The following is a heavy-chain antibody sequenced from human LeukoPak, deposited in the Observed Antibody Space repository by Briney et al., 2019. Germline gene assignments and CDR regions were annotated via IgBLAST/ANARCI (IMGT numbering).Heavy chain of an antibody. CDR3: ARLATTSRGYYFDY. CDR1: GGSISSYY. J-gene: IGHJ4*02. Sequence: PSETPSLTCTVSGGSISSYYWSWIRQPPGKGLEWIGYIFYGGSTNYNPSLKSRVTISADTSKNQFSVKVTSVTAADTAVYYCARLATTSRGYYFDYWGQGTLVTVSS. V-gene: IGHV4-59*01. D-gene: IGHD5-24*01. CDR2: IFYGGST.